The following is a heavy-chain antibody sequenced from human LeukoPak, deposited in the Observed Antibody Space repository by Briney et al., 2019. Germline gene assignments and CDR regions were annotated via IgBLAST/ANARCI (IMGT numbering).Heavy chain of an antibody. D-gene: IGHD4-17*01. J-gene: IGHJ6*03. Sequence: GGSLRLSCAASGFTVSSNYMSWVRQAPGKGLEWVSVIYRGGSTYYADSVKGRFTIPRDNSKNTLYLQMNSLRAEDTAVYYCARAMTTVTLYYYYYMDVWGKGTTVTVSS. CDR2: IYRGGST. CDR3: ARAMTTVTLYYYYYMDV. CDR1: GFTVSSNY. V-gene: IGHV3-53*01.